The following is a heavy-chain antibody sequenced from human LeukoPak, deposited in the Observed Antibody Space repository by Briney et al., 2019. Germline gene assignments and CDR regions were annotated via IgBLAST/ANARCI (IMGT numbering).Heavy chain of an antibody. D-gene: IGHD2-15*01. CDR1: GGSISSGGYY. J-gene: IGHJ5*02. CDR3: AISIEDSNWFEP. Sequence: SQTLSLTCTVSGGSISSGGYYWSWIRQHPGKGLEWIGYIYYSGSTYYNPSLKSRVTISVDTSKNQFSLKLSSVTAADTAVYYCAISIEDSNWFEPWGQGTLVTVSS. V-gene: IGHV4-31*03. CDR2: IYYSGST.